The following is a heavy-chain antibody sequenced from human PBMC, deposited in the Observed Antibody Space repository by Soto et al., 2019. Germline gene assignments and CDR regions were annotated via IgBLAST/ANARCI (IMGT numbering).Heavy chain of an antibody. J-gene: IGHJ4*02. CDR1: GFTFSSYE. V-gene: IGHV3-48*03. Sequence: GGSLRLSCAASGFTFSSYEMNWVRQAPGKGLEWVSYISSSGSTIYYADSVKGRFTISRDNAKNSLYLQMNSLRAEDTAVYYWAACSVLTGDPELDYWGQGTLVTVSS. CDR3: AACSVLTGDPELDY. CDR2: ISSSGSTI. D-gene: IGHD7-27*01.